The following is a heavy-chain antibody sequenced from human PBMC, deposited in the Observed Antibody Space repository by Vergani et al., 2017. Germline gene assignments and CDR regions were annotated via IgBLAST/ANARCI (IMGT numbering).Heavy chain of an antibody. CDR1: GYTFTSYY. CDR2: INPSGGST. J-gene: IGHJ4*02. Sequence: QVQLVQSGAEVKKPGASVKVSCKASGYTFTSYYMHWVRQAPGQGLEWMGIINPSGGSTSYAQKFQGRVTMTRDTSTSTVYMELSSLRSDDTAVYYCARGPLGYCSSTSCLYYFDYWGQGTLVTVSS. CDR3: ARGPLGYCSSTSCLYYFDY. V-gene: IGHV1-46*03. D-gene: IGHD2-2*01.